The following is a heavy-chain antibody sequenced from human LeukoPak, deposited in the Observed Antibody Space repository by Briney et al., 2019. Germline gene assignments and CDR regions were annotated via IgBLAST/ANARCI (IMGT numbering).Heavy chain of an antibody. J-gene: IGHJ4*02. V-gene: IGHV3-30*03. D-gene: IGHD2-2*02. CDR3: ARQYCSSTSCYTWDYYFDY. CDR1: GFTFSSYG. CDR2: ISYDGSNR. Sequence: GGSLRLSCAASGFTFSSYGMHWVRQAPGKGLEWVAVISYDGSNRYYADSVKGRFTISRDNSKNTLYLQMNSLRAEDTAVYYCARQYCSSTSCYTWDYYFDYWGQGTLVTVSS.